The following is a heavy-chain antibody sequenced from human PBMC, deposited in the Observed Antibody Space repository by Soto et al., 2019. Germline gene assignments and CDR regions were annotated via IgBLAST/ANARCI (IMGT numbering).Heavy chain of an antibody. CDR1: GFTFSSYS. Sequence: GGSLRLSCAASGFTFSSYSMNWVRQAPGKGLEWVSSISSSSSYIYYADSVKGRFTISRDNAKNSLYLQMNSLRAEDTAVYYCARVQTRGSSSGLCYWGQGTLVTVSS. CDR2: ISSSSSYI. CDR3: ARVQTRGSSSGLCY. J-gene: IGHJ4*02. V-gene: IGHV3-21*01. D-gene: IGHD6-6*01.